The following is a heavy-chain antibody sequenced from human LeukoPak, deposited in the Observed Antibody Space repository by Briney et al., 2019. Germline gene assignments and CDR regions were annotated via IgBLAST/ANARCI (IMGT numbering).Heavy chain of an antibody. Sequence: PGGSLRLSCAASGFTFSSYGMSWVRQAPGKGLEWVANIKQDGSEKYYVDSVKGRFTISRDNAKNSLYLQMNSLRAEDTAVHYCARDRGVTASCFDYWGQGTLVTVSS. CDR1: GFTFSSYG. CDR2: IKQDGSEK. J-gene: IGHJ4*02. D-gene: IGHD2-21*02. CDR3: ARDRGVTASCFDY. V-gene: IGHV3-7*05.